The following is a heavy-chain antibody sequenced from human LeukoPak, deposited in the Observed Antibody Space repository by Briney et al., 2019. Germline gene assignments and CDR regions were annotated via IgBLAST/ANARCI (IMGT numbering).Heavy chain of an antibody. V-gene: IGHV3-64*01. D-gene: IGHD3-10*01. J-gene: IGHJ4*02. CDR2: ISSNGGSS. CDR3: ARALYGSGRTFDY. Sequence: GGSLRLSCAASGFTFSSYAMHWVRQAPGKGLEYVSAISSNGGSSYYANSVKGRFTISRDNSKNTLYLQMGSLRAEDIAVYYCARALYGSGRTFDYWGQGTLVTVSS. CDR1: GFTFSSYA.